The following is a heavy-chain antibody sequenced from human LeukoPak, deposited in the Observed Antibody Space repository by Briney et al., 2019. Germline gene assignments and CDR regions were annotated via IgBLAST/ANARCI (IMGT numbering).Heavy chain of an antibody. CDR3: ASTMVREDPWYYMDV. CDR2: IYSGGST. D-gene: IGHD3-10*01. J-gene: IGHJ6*03. V-gene: IGHV3-53*01. CDR1: GFTVSSNY. Sequence: GGSLRLSCAASGFTVSSNYMSWVRQAPGKGLEWVSVIYSGGSTYYADSVKGRFTISRDNSKNTLYLQMNSLRAEDTAVYYCASTMVREDPWYYMDVWGKGTTVTVSS.